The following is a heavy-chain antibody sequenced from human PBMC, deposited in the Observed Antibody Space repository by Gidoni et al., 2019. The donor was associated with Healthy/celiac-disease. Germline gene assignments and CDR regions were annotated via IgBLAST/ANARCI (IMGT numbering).Heavy chain of an antibody. Sequence: QVQLVESGGGVVQPGRSLRLSCAASGFTFSSYGMHWVRQAPGKGLEWVAVISYDGSNKYYADSVKGRFTISRDNSKNTLYLQMNSLRAEDTAVYYCAKDISSEIVVVITPAYWGQGTLVTVSS. CDR2: ISYDGSNK. V-gene: IGHV3-30*18. CDR3: AKDISSEIVVVITPAY. CDR1: GFTFSSYG. J-gene: IGHJ4*02. D-gene: IGHD3-22*01.